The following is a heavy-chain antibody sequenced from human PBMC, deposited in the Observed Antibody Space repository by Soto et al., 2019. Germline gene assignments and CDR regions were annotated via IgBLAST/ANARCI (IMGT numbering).Heavy chain of an antibody. Sequence: ASGKVSCKGTKKTLTELTKEWLRQAPGKGLEWMGRSAPEEGEPIYPQKFQGRVSMAEDPSTDTAYMELTSLRFEDTAVYFCAADRKIVGTIGAFDFWGQGTLVTVS. V-gene: IGHV1-24*01. CDR1: KKTLTELT. CDR2: SAPEEGEP. D-gene: IGHD1-26*01. J-gene: IGHJ4*02. CDR3: AADRKIVGTIGAFDF.